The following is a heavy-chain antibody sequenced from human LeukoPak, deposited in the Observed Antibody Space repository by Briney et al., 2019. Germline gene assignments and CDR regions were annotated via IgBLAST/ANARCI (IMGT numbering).Heavy chain of an antibody. CDR3: ARQPPNTASFDY. CDR2: IYYSGST. V-gene: IGHV4-61*01. CDR1: GGSISSGSYY. J-gene: IGHJ4*02. Sequence: SETLSLTCTVSGGSISSGSYYWNWIRQPPGKGLEWIGHIYYSGSTNQNPSLKSRVTISVDTSKNQFSLNLSSVTAADTAVYYCARQPPNTASFDYWGQGTLVIVSS. D-gene: IGHD2-8*01.